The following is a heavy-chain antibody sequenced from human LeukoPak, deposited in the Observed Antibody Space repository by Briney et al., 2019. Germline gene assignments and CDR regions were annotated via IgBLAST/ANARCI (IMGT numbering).Heavy chain of an antibody. J-gene: IGHJ5*02. D-gene: IGHD3-22*01. Sequence: QPGRSLRLSCAASGFTFSSYAMHWVRQAPGKGLEWVAVISYDGSNKYYADSVKGRFTISRDNSKNTLYLQMNSLRAEDTAVYYCARGRDSSGLGWFDPWGQGTLVTVSS. V-gene: IGHV3-30-3*01. CDR1: GFTFSSYA. CDR3: ARGRDSSGLGWFDP. CDR2: ISYDGSNK.